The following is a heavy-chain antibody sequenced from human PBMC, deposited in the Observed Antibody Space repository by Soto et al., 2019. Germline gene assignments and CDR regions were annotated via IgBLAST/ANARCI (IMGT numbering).Heavy chain of an antibody. CDR2: IWYDGSNK. CDR3: ARENPQALTGTLRGDYYYYYGMDV. J-gene: IGHJ6*02. D-gene: IGHD1-20*01. CDR1: GFTFSSYG. Sequence: GGSLRLSCAASGFTFSSYGMHWVRQAPGKGLEWVAVIWYDGSNKYYADSVKGRITISRDNSKNTLYLQMNSLRAEDTAVYYCARENPQALTGTLRGDYYYYYGMDVWGQGTTVTVSS. V-gene: IGHV3-33*01.